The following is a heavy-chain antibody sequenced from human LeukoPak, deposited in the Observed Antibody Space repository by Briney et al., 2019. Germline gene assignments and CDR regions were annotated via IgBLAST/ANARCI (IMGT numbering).Heavy chain of an antibody. CDR3: AKIRSGYRTNFDY. CDR1: GSTFSSYA. CDR2: ISGSGGST. J-gene: IGHJ4*02. Sequence: GGSLRLSCAASGSTFSSYAMSWVRQAPGKGLEWVSAISGSGGSTYYADSVKGRFTISRDNSKNTLYLQMNSLRAEDTAVYYCAKIRSGYRTNFDYWGQGTLVTVSS. D-gene: IGHD5-18*01. V-gene: IGHV3-23*01.